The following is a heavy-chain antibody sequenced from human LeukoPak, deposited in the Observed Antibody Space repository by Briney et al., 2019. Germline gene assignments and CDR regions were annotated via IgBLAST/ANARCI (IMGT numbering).Heavy chain of an antibody. CDR3: AKSRGSGPFDY. D-gene: IGHD3-10*01. CDR1: GFIFSSYG. Sequence: GGSLRLSCAASGFIFSSYGMSWGRQAPGKGLEWGSAISGSGGSTYYADSVKGRLTISRDNSKNTLYLQMNSLRAEDTAVYYCAKSRGSGPFDYWGQGTLVTVSS. V-gene: IGHV3-23*01. J-gene: IGHJ4*02. CDR2: ISGSGGST.